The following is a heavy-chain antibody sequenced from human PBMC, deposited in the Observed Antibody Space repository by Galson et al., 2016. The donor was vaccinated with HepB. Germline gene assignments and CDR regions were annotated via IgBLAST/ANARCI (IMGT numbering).Heavy chain of an antibody. J-gene: IGHJ6*02. V-gene: IGHV1-18*01. D-gene: IGHD2-8*01. CDR3: ARDKRFSCVNGVCSLGDQYFGMDV. Sequence: RQAPGQGLEWMAWISPYSGDTYYSHKFQGRVALTTVTSTGTAYMEMRSLRSDDTAVYYCARDKRFSCVNGVCSLGDQYFGMDVWGQGTTVIVSS. CDR2: ISPYSGDT.